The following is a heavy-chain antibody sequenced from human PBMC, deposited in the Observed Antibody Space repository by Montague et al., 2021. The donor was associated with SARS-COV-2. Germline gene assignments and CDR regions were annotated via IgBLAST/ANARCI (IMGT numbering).Heavy chain of an antibody. Sequence: SLRLSCAASGFTFDDYAMHWVRQVPGKGLEWVSGIGWNSGRIGYVDSVRGRFTISRDNAKNSLYLQMNSLRAEDTALYLCAKGTTTGYFYGMDVWGQGTTVTVSS. V-gene: IGHV3-9*01. D-gene: IGHD1-1*01. CDR1: GFTFDDYA. CDR3: AKGTTTGYFYGMDV. J-gene: IGHJ6*02. CDR2: IGWNSGRI.